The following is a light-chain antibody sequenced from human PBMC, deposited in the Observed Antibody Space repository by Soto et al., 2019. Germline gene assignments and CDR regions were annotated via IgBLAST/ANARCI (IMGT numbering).Light chain of an antibody. J-gene: IGKJ5*01. CDR1: QDIAGY. CDR2: AAS. Sequence: DIQVTQSPSSVSASVGARVPISCRASQDIAGYLAWSQHKPGRAPEVMIHAASSLQSGVPSRFSGSGSGTDCTLTINSLQPEDVATYYCQQAYSFPITLGQGTRLEI. V-gene: IGKV1D-12*01. CDR3: QQAYSFPIT.